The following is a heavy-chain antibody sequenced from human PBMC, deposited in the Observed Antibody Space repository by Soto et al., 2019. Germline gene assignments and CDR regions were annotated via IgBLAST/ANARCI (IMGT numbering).Heavy chain of an antibody. D-gene: IGHD6-19*01. CDR3: ARDLSEYSRGWPSVDYYCTGMDD. CDR1: GFTFSSYA. CDR2: ISYDGSNK. Sequence: GGSLRLSCAASGFTFSSYAMHWVRQAPGKGLEWVAVISYDGSNKYYADSVTGRFTISRDNSKNKLYLQMNSLRAADTAVYYCARDLSEYSRGWPSVDYYCTGMDDWGQGTTVTVSS. J-gene: IGHJ6*02. V-gene: IGHV3-30-3*01.